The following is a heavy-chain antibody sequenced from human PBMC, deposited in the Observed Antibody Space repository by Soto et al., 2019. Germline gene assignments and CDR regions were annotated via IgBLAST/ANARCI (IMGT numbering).Heavy chain of an antibody. J-gene: IGHJ3*02. D-gene: IGHD3-3*01. CDR1: GGSISSSSYY. CDR2: IYYSGST. V-gene: IGHV4-39*01. CDR3: ARAFYYFWSGSNPEAFEI. Sequence: SDTLSLTCTVSGGSISSSSYYWGWIRQPPGKGLEWIGSIYYSGSTYYNPSLKSRVTISVDTSKNQFSLKLSSVTAADTAVYYCARAFYYFWSGSNPEAFEIWGQGKMVTVS.